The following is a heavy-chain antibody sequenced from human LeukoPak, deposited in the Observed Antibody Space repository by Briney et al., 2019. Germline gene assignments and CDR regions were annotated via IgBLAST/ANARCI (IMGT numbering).Heavy chain of an antibody. CDR3: ARAINVPVLLWFGELFWFDP. D-gene: IGHD3-10*01. CDR1: GGSISSSSYY. V-gene: IGHV4-39*07. J-gene: IGHJ5*02. CDR2: IYYSGST. Sequence: SETLSLTCTVSGGSISSSSYYWGWIRQPPGKGLEWIGSIYYSGSTYYNPSLKSRVTISVDTSKNQFSLKLSSVTAADTAVYYCARAINVPVLLWFGELFWFDPWGQGTLVTVSS.